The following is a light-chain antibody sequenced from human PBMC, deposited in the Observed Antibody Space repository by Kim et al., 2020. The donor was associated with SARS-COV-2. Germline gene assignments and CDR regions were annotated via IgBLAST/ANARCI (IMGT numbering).Light chain of an antibody. J-gene: IGKJ1*01. CDR3: QYRRT. Sequence: VPRSVSPGATATHHCGTSQTVSNYFARYQQKPRQAPRLLIYDASNRATGIPVRFSGSESGTDFSLTISNLEPEDFAVYYCQYRRTFGQGTKVDIK. V-gene: IGKV3-11*01. CDR1: QTVSNY. CDR2: DAS.